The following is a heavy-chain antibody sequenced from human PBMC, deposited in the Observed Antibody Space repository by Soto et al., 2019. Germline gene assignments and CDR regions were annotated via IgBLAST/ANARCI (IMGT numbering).Heavy chain of an antibody. Sequence: SETLSLTCAVYGGSFSGYYWSWIRQPPGKGLEWIGEINHSGSTNYNPSLKSRVTISVDTSKNQFSLKLSSVTAADTAVYYCARGGPPDIAVAGTVRPGNFDYWGQGTLVTVSS. V-gene: IGHV4-34*01. CDR3: ARGGPPDIAVAGTVRPGNFDY. D-gene: IGHD6-19*01. CDR2: INHSGST. CDR1: GGSFSGYY. J-gene: IGHJ4*02.